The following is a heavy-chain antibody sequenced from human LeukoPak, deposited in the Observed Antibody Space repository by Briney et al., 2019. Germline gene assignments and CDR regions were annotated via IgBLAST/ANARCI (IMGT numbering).Heavy chain of an antibody. D-gene: IGHD6-19*01. Sequence: PGGSLRLSCSASGFTFTTYAMHWVRQAPGKGLEWVSVIYSGGSTYYADSVKGRFTISRHNSKNTLYLQMNSLRAEDTAVYYCARVGSGWYFDYWGQGTLVTVSS. J-gene: IGHJ4*02. CDR2: IYSGGST. V-gene: IGHV3-53*04. CDR3: ARVGSGWYFDY. CDR1: GFTFTTYA.